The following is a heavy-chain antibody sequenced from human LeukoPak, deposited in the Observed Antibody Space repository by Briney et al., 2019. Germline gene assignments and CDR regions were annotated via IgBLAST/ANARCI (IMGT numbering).Heavy chain of an antibody. CDR2: INPSGGSR. J-gene: IGHJ4*02. V-gene: IGHV1-46*01. CDR1: GYTFTRSY. D-gene: IGHD3-22*01. CDR3: ARAYDISGYYLGGY. Sequence: ASVKVSCKASGYTFTRSYIHWVRQAPGQGLEWMGVINPSGGSRNYAQKFQGRVTMTRDTSTSTVYMELSSLRSEDTAVYYCARAYDISGYYLGGYWGQGTLVTVSS.